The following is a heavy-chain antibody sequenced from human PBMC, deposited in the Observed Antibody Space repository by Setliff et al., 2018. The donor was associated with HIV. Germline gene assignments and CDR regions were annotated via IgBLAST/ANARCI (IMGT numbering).Heavy chain of an antibody. D-gene: IGHD1-7*01. CDR2: IYYNGNA. CDR1: GGSISSGGYY. Sequence: SETLSLTCTVSGGSISSGGYYWSWIRQSPVKGLEWIGYIYYNGNAYYNPSLEGRLTMSIDPSQNHFSLNLTSVTAADTAVYYCARGGATGTTRLDYWGQGTLVTVS. CDR3: ARGGATGTTRLDY. J-gene: IGHJ4*02. V-gene: IGHV4-31*03.